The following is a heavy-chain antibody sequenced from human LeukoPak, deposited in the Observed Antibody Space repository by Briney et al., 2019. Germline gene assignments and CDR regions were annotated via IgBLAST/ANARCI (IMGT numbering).Heavy chain of an antibody. CDR3: ARDIKRSRARWENLGFDP. Sequence: ASVTVSCKASGYTFTSYGISWVRQAPGQGLEWMGWISAYNGNTNYAQKFQGRVTMTTDTSTSTAYMELRSLRSDDTAMYYCARDIKRSRARWENLGFDPWGQGTLVTVSS. J-gene: IGHJ5*02. CDR1: GYTFTSYG. CDR2: ISAYNGNT. V-gene: IGHV1-18*01. D-gene: IGHD1-14*01.